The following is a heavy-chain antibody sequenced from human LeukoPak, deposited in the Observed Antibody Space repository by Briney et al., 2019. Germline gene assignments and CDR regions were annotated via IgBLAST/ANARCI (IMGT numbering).Heavy chain of an antibody. J-gene: IGHJ6*03. Sequence: GGSLRLSCAASGFTFSGSAMHWVRQASGKGLEWVGRIRSKANSYATAYAASVKGRFTISRDDSKNTAYLQMNSLKTEDTAVYYCSTVTTYYYYYYMDAWGKGTTVTVSS. CDR1: GFTFSGSA. D-gene: IGHD4-17*01. V-gene: IGHV3-73*01. CDR2: IRSKANSYAT. CDR3: STVTTYYYYYYMDA.